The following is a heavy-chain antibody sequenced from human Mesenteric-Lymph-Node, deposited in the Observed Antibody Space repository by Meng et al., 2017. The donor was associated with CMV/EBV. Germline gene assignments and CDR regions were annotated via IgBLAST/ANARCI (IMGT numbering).Heavy chain of an antibody. D-gene: IGHD2/OR15-2a*01. J-gene: IGHJ4*02. V-gene: IGHV4-61*08. Sequence: QVQLEESGPGLVKPSETLLLTFIVSGVSGTSGAYHWSWIRQSPGKGLEWIGYIYGTGITIYNPSLKSRVTILLETSKNQFSLKLNSVTTADTAVYYCAKSRSSTPGIVDDWGQGTLVTVSS. CDR2: IYGTGIT. CDR1: GVSGTSGAYH. CDR3: AKSRSSTPGIVDD.